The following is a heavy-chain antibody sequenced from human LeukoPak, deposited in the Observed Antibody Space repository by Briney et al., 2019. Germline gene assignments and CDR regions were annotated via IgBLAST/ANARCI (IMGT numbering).Heavy chain of an antibody. V-gene: IGHV4-30-2*02. CDR2: IYHSGST. CDR1: GGSISSGGYS. CDR3: ARSVLFDP. Sequence: SETLSLTCAVSGGSISSGGYSWSWIRQPPGKGLEWIGYIYHSGSTYYNPSLKSRVTMSVDTSKNQFSLKLSSVTAADTAVYYCARSVLFDPWGQGTLVTVSS. J-gene: IGHJ5*02.